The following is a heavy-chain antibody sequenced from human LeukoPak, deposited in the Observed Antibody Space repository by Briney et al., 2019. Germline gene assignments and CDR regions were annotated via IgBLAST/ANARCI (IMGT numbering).Heavy chain of an antibody. Sequence: PSETLSLTCTVSGGSISSSSYYSGWIRQPPGKGLEWIGSIYYSGSTYYNPSLKSRVTISVDTSKNQFSLKLSSVTAADTAVYYCASPPNYDSSGYYYWGQGTLVTVSS. V-gene: IGHV4-39*01. CDR1: GGSISSSSYY. CDR3: ASPPNYDSSGYYY. J-gene: IGHJ4*02. D-gene: IGHD3-22*01. CDR2: IYYSGST.